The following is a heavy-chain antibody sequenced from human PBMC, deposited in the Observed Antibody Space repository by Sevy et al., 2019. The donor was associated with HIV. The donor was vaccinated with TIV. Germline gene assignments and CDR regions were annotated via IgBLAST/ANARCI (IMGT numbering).Heavy chain of an antibody. V-gene: IGHV3-30-3*01. CDR3: ARPSSGYYSDY. CDR2: ISYDGSNK. J-gene: IGHJ4*02. Sequence: GGSLRLSCAASGFTFSSYAMHWVRQAPGKGLEWVAVISYDGSNKYYADSVKGRFTIPRDNSKNTLYLQMNSLRAEDTAVYYCARPSSGYYSDYWGQGTLVTVSS. CDR1: GFTFSSYA. D-gene: IGHD3-22*01.